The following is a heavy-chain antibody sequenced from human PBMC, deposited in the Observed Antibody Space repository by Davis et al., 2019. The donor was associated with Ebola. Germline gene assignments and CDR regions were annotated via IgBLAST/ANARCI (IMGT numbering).Heavy chain of an antibody. D-gene: IGHD5-24*01. CDR1: GGSISSYY. V-gene: IGHV4-59*12. CDR2: IYYSGST. CDR3: ARGFKRWLQLNWFDP. J-gene: IGHJ5*02. Sequence: MPSETLSLTCTVSGGSISSYYWSWIRQPPGKGLEWIGYIYYSGSTNYNPSLKSRVTISVDTSKNQFSLKLSSVTAADTAVYYCARGFKRWLQLNWFDPWGQGTLVTVSS.